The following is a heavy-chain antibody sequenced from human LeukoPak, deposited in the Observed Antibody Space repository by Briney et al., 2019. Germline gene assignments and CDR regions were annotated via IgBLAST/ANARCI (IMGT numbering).Heavy chain of an antibody. CDR3: ARYRRIEAAAFDP. Sequence: SETLSLTCTVSGGSISSYYWSWIRQPPGKGLEWIGYIYYSGSTNYNPSLKSRVTTSVDTSKNQFSLKLSSVTAADTAVYYCARYRRIEAAAFDPWGQGTLVTVSS. CDR1: GGSISSYY. V-gene: IGHV4-59*01. D-gene: IGHD6-13*01. CDR2: IYYSGST. J-gene: IGHJ5*02.